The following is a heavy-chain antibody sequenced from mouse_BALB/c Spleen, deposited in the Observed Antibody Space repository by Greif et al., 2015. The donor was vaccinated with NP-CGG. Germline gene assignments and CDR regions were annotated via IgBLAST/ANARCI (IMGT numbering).Heavy chain of an antibody. CDR3: ARRGDYDGFDY. Sequence: VHVKQSGAELAKPGASVKMSCKASGYTFTSYWMHWVKQRPGQGLEWIGYINPSTGYTEYNQKFKDKATLTADKSSSTAYMQLSSLTSEDSAVYYCARRGDYDGFDYWGQGTTPTVSS. J-gene: IGHJ2*01. CDR2: INPSTGYT. V-gene: IGHV1-7*01. CDR1: GYTFTSYW. D-gene: IGHD2-4*01.